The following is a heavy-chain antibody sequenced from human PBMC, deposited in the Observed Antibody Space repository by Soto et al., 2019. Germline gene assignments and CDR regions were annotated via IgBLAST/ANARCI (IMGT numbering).Heavy chain of an antibody. CDR1: GGTFSSYT. CDR3: ARDDPPNDSSGYDY. CDR2: IIPILGIA. D-gene: IGHD6-19*01. J-gene: IGHJ4*02. V-gene: IGHV1-69*04. Sequence: ASVKVSCKASGGTFSSYTISWVRQAPGQGLEWMGRIIPILGIANYAQKFQGRVTITADKSTSTAYMELSSLRSEDTAVYYCARDDPPNDSSGYDYWGQGTLVTVSS.